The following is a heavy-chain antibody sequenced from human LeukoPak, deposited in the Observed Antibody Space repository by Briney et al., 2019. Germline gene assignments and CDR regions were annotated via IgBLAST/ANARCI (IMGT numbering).Heavy chain of an antibody. CDR1: GYTFTSYA. Sequence: ASVKASCKASGYTFTSYAMHWVRQAPGQRLEWMGWINAGNGNTKYSQKFQGRVTITRDTSASTAYMELSSLRSEDTAVYYCARSELRYFDWLLGYWGQGTLVTVSS. J-gene: IGHJ4*02. CDR2: INAGNGNT. D-gene: IGHD3-9*01. CDR3: ARSELRYFDWLLGY. V-gene: IGHV1-3*01.